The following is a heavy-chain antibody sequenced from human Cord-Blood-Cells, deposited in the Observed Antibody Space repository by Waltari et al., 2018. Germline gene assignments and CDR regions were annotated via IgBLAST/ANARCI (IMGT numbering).Heavy chain of an antibody. J-gene: IGHJ3*02. V-gene: IGHV1-69-2*01. D-gene: IGHD3-16*02. CDR1: GYTFTDYY. CDR2: VDPEDGET. Sequence: EVQLVQSGAEVKKPGATVKISCKVSGYTFTDYYMHWVQQAPGKGLEWIGLVDPEDGETIYAEKFQGRVTITADTSTDTAYMELSSLRSEDTAVYYCATDLRDYVWGSYRYAFDIWGQGTMVTVSS. CDR3: ATDLRDYVWGSYRYAFDI.